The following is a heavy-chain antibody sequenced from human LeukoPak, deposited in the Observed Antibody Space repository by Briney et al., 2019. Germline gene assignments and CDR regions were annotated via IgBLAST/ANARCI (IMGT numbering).Heavy chain of an antibody. Sequence: SETLSLTCAVYGGSFSGYYWSWIRQPPGKGLEWIGEINHSGSTNYNPSPKSRVTISVDTSKNQFSLKLSSVTAADTAVYYCARGRAPAYSSSRGAFDIWGQGTMVTVSS. D-gene: IGHD6-13*01. V-gene: IGHV4-34*01. J-gene: IGHJ3*02. CDR3: ARGRAPAYSSSRGAFDI. CDR1: GGSFSGYY. CDR2: INHSGST.